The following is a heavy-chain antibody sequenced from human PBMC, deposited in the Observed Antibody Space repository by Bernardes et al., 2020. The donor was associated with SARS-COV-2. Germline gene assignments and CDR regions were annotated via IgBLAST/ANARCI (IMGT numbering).Heavy chain of an antibody. D-gene: IGHD6-6*01. J-gene: IGHJ5*02. CDR1: GGTFTSGA. CDR3: AREPIAARPGIWFDP. V-gene: IGHV1-69*13. Sequence: AVQVSYKTFGGTFTSGALTWGGQATGQGLEWMGRIISRFGSTNYAQNFQGSVTITADESASTAYMQLSSLRSEDTALYYRAREPIAARPGIWFDPWGQGTLVTVSS. CDR2: IISRFGST.